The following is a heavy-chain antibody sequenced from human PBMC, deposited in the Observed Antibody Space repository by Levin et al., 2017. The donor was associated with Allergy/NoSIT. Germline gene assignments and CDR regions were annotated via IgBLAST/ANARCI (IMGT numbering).Heavy chain of an antibody. CDR1: GFTFSSYG. Sequence: GGSLRLSCAASGFTFSSYGMHWVRQAPGKGLEWVAVISYDGSNKYYADSVKGRFTISRDNSKNTLYLQMNSLRAEDTAVYYCAKNSMRRTTWEFDYWGQGTLVTVSS. CDR2: ISYDGSNK. D-gene: IGHD2/OR15-2a*01. J-gene: IGHJ4*02. CDR3: AKNSMRRTTWEFDY. V-gene: IGHV3-30*18.